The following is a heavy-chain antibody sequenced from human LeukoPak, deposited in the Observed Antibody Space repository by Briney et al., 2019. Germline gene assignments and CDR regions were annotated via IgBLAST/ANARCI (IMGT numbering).Heavy chain of an antibody. CDR2: IYYSGNT. CDR3: ARSRIQLCYFDY. CDR1: GGSISNNSYY. Sequence: SETLSLTCTVSGGSISNNSYYWGWIRQPPGKGLEWIGSIYYSGNTYYNPSLKSRVTISVDTSKNQFSLKLTSVTAADTAVYYCARSRIQLCYFDYWGQGTLVTVSS. V-gene: IGHV4-39*07. J-gene: IGHJ4*02. D-gene: IGHD5-18*01.